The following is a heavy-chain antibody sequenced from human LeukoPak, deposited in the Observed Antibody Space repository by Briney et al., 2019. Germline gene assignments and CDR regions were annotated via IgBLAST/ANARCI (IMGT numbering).Heavy chain of an antibody. CDR2: ISGYDANT. CDR3: ARGPHTITSRVDY. J-gene: IGHJ4*02. V-gene: IGHV1-18*01. Sequence: GASVKVSCKASGYTLSNYGISWVRQAPGQGLEWMGWISGYDANTKYAQKVQGRVTLTTDTSTSTAYMEVTSLRSDDTAVYYCARGPHTITSRVDYWGQGTLVTVSS. CDR1: GYTLSNYG. D-gene: IGHD4-11*01.